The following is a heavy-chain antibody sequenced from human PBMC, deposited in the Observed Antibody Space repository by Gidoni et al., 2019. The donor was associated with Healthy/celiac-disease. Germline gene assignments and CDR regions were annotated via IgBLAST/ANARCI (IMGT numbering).Heavy chain of an antibody. V-gene: IGHV3-7*03. Sequence: EVQLVESGGGLVQPGGSLRLSCAASGFTFRSYWMSWVRQAPGKGLEWVANIKQDGSEKYYVDSVKGRFTISRDNAKNSLYLQMNSLRAEDTAVYYCFSSSTSCYGWCAEYYFDYWGQGTLVTVSS. CDR1: GFTFRSYW. J-gene: IGHJ4*02. CDR3: FSSSTSCYGWCAEYYFDY. D-gene: IGHD2-2*01. CDR2: IKQDGSEK.